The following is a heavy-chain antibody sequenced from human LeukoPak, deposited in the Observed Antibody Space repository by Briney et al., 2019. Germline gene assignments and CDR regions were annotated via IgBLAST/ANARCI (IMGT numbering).Heavy chain of an antibody. CDR3: ANPRYDSSGYYYVD. CDR1: GYTFTDYT. J-gene: IGHJ4*02. V-gene: IGHV1-3*01. Sequence: ASVKVSCKASGYTFTDYTMHWLRQAPGQRLDWMGWVNGGSGNTKYSPEFQGRVTITRDTSASTAYMELSSLRSEDTAVYYCANPRYDSSGYYYVDWGQGTLVTVSS. D-gene: IGHD3-22*01. CDR2: VNGGSGNT.